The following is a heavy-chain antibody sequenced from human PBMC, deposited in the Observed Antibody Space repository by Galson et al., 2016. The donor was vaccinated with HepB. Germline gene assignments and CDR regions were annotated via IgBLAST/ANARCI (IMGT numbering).Heavy chain of an antibody. CDR1: GFTFSSYS. Sequence: SLRLSCAASGFTFSSYSMHWVRQAPGKGLEWVAVVSSDGTNIFYADSVKGRFTISRDNSKNTLSLQMNSLRAEDTAVYYCAKDPQLVLGRGNWFDPWGQGTLVTVSS. CDR3: AKDPQLVLGRGNWFDP. J-gene: IGHJ5*02. CDR2: VSSDGTNI. V-gene: IGHV3-30*01. D-gene: IGHD6-13*01.